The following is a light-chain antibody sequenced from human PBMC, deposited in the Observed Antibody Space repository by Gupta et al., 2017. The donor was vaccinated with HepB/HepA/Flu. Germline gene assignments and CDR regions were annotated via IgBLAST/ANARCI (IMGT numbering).Light chain of an antibody. Sequence: DVVMTQSPVSLPVTLGQPAPISCRSSQSLVHRDGNTYLNWFQQRPGQSPRRLIYRVSNRDSGVPDRFSGSGSGTDFTLRISRVDAEDVGVYYCMQAIHWPWTFGQGTKVEI. CDR1: QSLVHRDGNTY. CDR2: RVS. V-gene: IGKV2-30*02. CDR3: MQAIHWPWT. J-gene: IGKJ1*01.